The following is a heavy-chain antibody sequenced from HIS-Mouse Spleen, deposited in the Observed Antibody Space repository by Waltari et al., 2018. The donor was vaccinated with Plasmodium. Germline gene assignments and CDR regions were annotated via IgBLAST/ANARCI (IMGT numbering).Heavy chain of an antibody. V-gene: IGHV3-7*01. CDR1: GFPFIRYW. D-gene: IGHD6-13*01. CDR3: AKDRRSSSWYVDY. Sequence: EVQLVESGGGLVPPGVSLMLSCAASGFPFIRYWMSWVRKAPGKGLEWVANIKQDGSEKYYVDSVKGRFTISRDNAKNSLYLQMNSLRAEDTAVYYCAKDRRSSSWYVDYWGQGTLVTVSS. J-gene: IGHJ4*02. CDR2: IKQDGSEK.